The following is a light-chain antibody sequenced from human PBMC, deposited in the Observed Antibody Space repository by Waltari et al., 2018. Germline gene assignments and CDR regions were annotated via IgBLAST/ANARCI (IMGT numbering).Light chain of an antibody. CDR3: HQYAYSRT. J-gene: IGKJ1*01. V-gene: IGKV3-20*01. CDR2: SAS. Sequence: IVLTQSPGTLSLSPGERATLPCRASQHIARKHLGWYQQKPGQPPSLLIFSASTRATGVPVRFSGSGSGTNFTLTISRLEPEDFAVFFCHQYAYSRTFGQGTRV. CDR1: QHIARKH.